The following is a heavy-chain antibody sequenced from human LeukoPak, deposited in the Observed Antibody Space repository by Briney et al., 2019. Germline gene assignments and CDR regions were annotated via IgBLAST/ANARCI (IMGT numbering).Heavy chain of an antibody. D-gene: IGHD6-13*01. CDR2: IYWDDDK. V-gene: IGHV2-5*02. Sequence: ESGPPLVKPTQTLTLTCSFSGFSLTSSGVAVGWIRQPPGKALERLALIYWDDDKRYSPSLLSRLTISKDASKNQVFLTMTNMDPADTGTYYCAHRLTAALMDVWGKGTTVTVSS. CDR3: AHRLTAALMDV. J-gene: IGHJ6*03. CDR1: GFSLTSSGVA.